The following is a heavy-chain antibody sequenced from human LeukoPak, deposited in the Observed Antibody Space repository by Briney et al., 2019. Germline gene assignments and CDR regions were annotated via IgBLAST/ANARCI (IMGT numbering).Heavy chain of an antibody. V-gene: IGHV3-21*01. CDR3: ARVGIVGDGSSYDFWSGYQRDRSYYYYYMDV. CDR1: GFTFSSYG. D-gene: IGHD3-3*01. Sequence: PGGSLRLSCAASGFTFSSYGINWVRQAPGKGLEWVSSISSSSSYIYYADSVKGRFTISRDNAKNSLYLQMNSLRAEDTAVYYCARVGIVGDGSSYDFWSGYQRDRSYYYYYMDVWGKGTTVTVSS. J-gene: IGHJ6*03. CDR2: ISSSSSYI.